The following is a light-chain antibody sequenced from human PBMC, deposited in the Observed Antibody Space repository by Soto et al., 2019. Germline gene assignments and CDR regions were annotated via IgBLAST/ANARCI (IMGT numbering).Light chain of an antibody. V-gene: IGKV1-5*01. CDR2: DAS. Sequence: DRQKWRSKATMRAAEGERVALGGRASQSISNWLAWYQQKPGTAPKLLIYDASSLESGVPSRFSGSGSGTEFTLTLTSLQPYAFVTNYCQPHHSSSITFRQGTRLEIK. J-gene: IGKJ5*01. CDR1: QSISNW. CDR3: QPHHSSSIT.